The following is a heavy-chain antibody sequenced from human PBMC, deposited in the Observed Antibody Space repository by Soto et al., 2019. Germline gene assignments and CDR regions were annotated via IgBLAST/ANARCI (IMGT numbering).Heavy chain of an antibody. CDR1: GFTFSSYG. Sequence: QVQLVESGGGVVQPGRSLRLSCAASGFTFSSYGMHWVRQAPGKGLEWVAVISYDGSNKYYADSVKGRFTISRDNSKNTRDRQMNSLRAEDTAVYYCAKSGSMTTVTTGFLSYWGQGTLVTVSS. CDR3: AKSGSMTTVTTGFLSY. D-gene: IGHD4-17*01. J-gene: IGHJ4*02. CDR2: ISYDGSNK. V-gene: IGHV3-30*18.